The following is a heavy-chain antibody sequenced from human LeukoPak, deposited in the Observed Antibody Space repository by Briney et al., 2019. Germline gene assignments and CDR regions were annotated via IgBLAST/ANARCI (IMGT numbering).Heavy chain of an antibody. CDR3: AKDGIPYRYFDY. D-gene: IGHD3-16*02. Sequence: PGGSLRLSCVASGFTFSSYAMNWVRQAPGKGLEWVSAISGRDGSTYYADSVKGRFTISRDNSKNTLYLQMNSLRAEDTAVYYCAKDGIPYRYFDYWGQGTLVTVSA. CDR1: GFTFSSYA. J-gene: IGHJ4*02. V-gene: IGHV3-23*01. CDR2: ISGRDGST.